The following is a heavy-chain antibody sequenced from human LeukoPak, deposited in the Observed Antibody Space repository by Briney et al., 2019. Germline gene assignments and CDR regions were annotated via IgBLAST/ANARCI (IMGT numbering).Heavy chain of an antibody. V-gene: IGHV4-61*01. J-gene: IGHJ4*02. CDR1: GGSVRRGNYY. CDR2: IYYSGST. Sequence: TSQTLSLTCTVSGGSVRRGNYYWTWIRQPPGKGLEGIGYIYYSGSTNYNPSLKSRVTISVDTSKNQFSLKLSSVTAADTAVYYCARLYRDGYKSAFDYWGQGTLVTVSS. CDR3: ARLYRDGYKSAFDY. D-gene: IGHD5-24*01.